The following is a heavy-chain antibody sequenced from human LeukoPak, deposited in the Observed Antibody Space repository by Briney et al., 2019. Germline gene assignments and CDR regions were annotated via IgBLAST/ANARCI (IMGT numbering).Heavy chain of an antibody. Sequence: GGSLRLSCAASGFTFSNYAMSCVRQAPGRGLEWVSGISGSGDATYYADSVKGRFTISRDNSKNTLYLQVNSLRAEDTAVYYCAKGYTSGWYYFDYWGQGTLVTVSS. D-gene: IGHD6-25*01. V-gene: IGHV3-23*01. CDR1: GFTFSNYA. CDR3: AKGYTSGWYYFDY. CDR2: ISGSGDAT. J-gene: IGHJ4*02.